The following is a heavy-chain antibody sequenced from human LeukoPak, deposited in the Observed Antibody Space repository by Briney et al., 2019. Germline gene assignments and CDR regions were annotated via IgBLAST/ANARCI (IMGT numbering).Heavy chain of an antibody. Sequence: GASVKVSCKASGGTFSSYAISWVRQAPGQGLEWMGGIIPIFGTANYAQKFQGRVTITADESTSTAYMELSSLRSEDTAVYYCARHTRQDYGTDVWGQGTTVTVSS. D-gene: IGHD3-16*02. CDR3: ARHTRQDYGTDV. CDR2: IIPIFGTA. V-gene: IGHV1-69*13. J-gene: IGHJ6*02. CDR1: GGTFSSYA.